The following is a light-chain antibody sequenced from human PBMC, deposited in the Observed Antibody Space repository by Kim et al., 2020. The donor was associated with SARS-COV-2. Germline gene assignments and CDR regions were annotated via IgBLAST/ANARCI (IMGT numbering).Light chain of an antibody. CDR2: GKS. CDR3: HTRDSSGDLLL. Sequence: SSELTQDPAVSVALGQTVRITCRGDTLRTYYASWYQQKPGQAPVLVIYGKSTRPSGIPDRFSGSDSGNTASLTITGARAEDEADYYCHTRDSSGDLLLFGGGTRLTVL. V-gene: IGLV3-19*01. CDR1: TLRTYY. J-gene: IGLJ3*02.